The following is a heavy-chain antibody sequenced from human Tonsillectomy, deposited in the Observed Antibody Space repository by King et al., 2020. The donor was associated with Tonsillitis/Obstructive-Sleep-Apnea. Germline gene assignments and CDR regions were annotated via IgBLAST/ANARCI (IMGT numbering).Heavy chain of an antibody. D-gene: IGHD3-10*01. J-gene: IGHJ6*02. CDR1: GFNFDDYA. CDR3: AKEGGVAWVRTVIIGEYYYYGMDV. CDR2: ISWNSGSI. Sequence: VQLVESGGGLVQPGRSLRLSCAAYGFNFDDYAMHWVRQAPGKGLEWVSGISWNSGSIGYADSVKGRFTISRDNAKNSLYLQMNSLRAEDTAVYYCAKEGGVAWVRTVIIGEYYYYGMDVWGQGTTVTVSS. V-gene: IGHV3-9*01.